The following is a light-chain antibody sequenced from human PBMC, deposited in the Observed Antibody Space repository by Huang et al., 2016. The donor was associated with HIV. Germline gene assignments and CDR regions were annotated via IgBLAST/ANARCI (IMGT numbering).Light chain of an antibody. CDR2: AAS. V-gene: IGKV3-15*01. Sequence: EIVMTQSPATLSVSPGERATLSCRASQSVSSNVAWYQQKPGQAPRLLIYAASTRATGIPARFSGSGSGTEFTLTISSLQSEDFAVYYCQQYKNWPRTVDQGTKVEIK. CDR1: QSVSSN. CDR3: QQYKNWPRT. J-gene: IGKJ1*01.